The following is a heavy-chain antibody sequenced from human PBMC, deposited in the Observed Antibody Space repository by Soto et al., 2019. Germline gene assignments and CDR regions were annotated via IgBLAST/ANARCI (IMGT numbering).Heavy chain of an antibody. CDR2: ISVHNGNT. D-gene: IGHD1-1*01. CDR1: GYDFTTYG. V-gene: IGHV1-18*01. J-gene: IGHJ4*02. Sequence: QVHLVQSGAEVKKPGASVKVSCQASGYDFTTYGITWVRQAPGQGLEWMDWISVHNGNTNYARKLQGRVTVTRDTSTSTAYRELRGLRSDDTAVYYCARGRYGDYWGQGALVTVPS. CDR3: ARGRYGDY.